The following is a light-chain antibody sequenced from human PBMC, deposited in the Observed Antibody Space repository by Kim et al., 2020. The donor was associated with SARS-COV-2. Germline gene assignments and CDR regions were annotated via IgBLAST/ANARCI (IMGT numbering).Light chain of an antibody. J-gene: IGKJ1*01. CDR1: QSISSW. CDR2: KAS. V-gene: IGKV1-5*03. Sequence: SASGGDRVTMTCRASQSISSWLAWYQQKPGKAPKLLIYKASSLESGVPSRFSGSGSGTEFTLTISSLQAEDFATYFCQQYYSDWTFGQGTKVDIK. CDR3: QQYYSDWT.